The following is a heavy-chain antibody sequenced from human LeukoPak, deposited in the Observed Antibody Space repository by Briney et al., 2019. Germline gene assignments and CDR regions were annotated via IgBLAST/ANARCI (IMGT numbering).Heavy chain of an antibody. V-gene: IGHV3-7*01. Sequence: GGSLRLSCAASGFTFRNYWMGWVRQAPGKGLEWVANTKPDGSAEYYADSVRGRFTTSRDNANNLLYLQMNRLRAEDTAVYYCARDSGYCDNINCHHFDYWGQGTLVTVSS. D-gene: IGHD3-22*01. J-gene: IGHJ4*02. CDR2: TKPDGSAE. CDR3: ARDSGYCDNINCHHFDY. CDR1: GFTFRNYW.